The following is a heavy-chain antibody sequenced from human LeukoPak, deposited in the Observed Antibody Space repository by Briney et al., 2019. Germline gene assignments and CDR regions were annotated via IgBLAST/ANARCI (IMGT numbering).Heavy chain of an antibody. D-gene: IGHD3-10*01. V-gene: IGHV1-2*02. J-gene: IGHJ4*02. CDR1: GYTFINYY. CDR2: IYPNSGGT. Sequence: ASVKVSCKASGYTFINYYMHWVRQAPGQGLEWMGWIYPNSGGTNYAQNFQGRVTMTRDTSISTAYMGLSRLRSDDTAVYFCARGRSDYYLDSWGQGTLVTVSS. CDR3: ARGRSDYYLDS.